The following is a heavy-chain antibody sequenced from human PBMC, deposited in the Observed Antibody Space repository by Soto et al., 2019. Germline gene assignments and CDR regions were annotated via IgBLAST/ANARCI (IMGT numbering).Heavy chain of an antibody. V-gene: IGHV4-59*01. CDR2: IYYLGST. J-gene: IGHJ4*02. CDR3: ARDGYDGSGSPYPAY. Sequence: QVQLQESGPGQVKPSETLSLTCSVSGGSMSEYFWSWIRQSPGKGLEWIGYIYYLGSTDYNPSLKSRVTISVDTSKRQFSLRLTSVTAADTAVYYCARDGYDGSGSPYPAYWGQGTQVTVSS. D-gene: IGHD3-10*01. CDR1: GGSMSEYF.